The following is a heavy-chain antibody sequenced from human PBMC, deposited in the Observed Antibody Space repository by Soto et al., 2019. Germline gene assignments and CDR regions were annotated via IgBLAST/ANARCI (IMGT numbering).Heavy chain of an antibody. D-gene: IGHD6-19*01. CDR3: ARDLTGIAVAGLYYYYYGMDV. J-gene: IGHJ6*02. CDR1: GDSVSSNSAA. CDR2: TYYRSKWYN. Sequence: SQTLSLTCAISGDSVSSNSAAWNWIRQSPSRGLEWLGRTYYRSKWYNDYAVSMKSRITINPDTSKNQFSLQLNSVTPEDTAVYYCARDLTGIAVAGLYYYYYGMDVWGQGTTVTVSS. V-gene: IGHV6-1*01.